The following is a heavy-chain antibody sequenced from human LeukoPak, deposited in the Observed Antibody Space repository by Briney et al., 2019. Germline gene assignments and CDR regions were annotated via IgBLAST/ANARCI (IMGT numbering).Heavy chain of an antibody. CDR1: GIILTNYA. CDR3: AKVNWARYTGHDDY. Sequence: PGGSLRLSCAASGIILTNYAVSWVRQAPGKGLEWVAAISDSGTLDYADSVRGRFIISRDISKKMVYLQMNSLRAEDTAIYYCAKVNWARYTGHDDYWGRGTLVTVSS. D-gene: IGHD5-24*01. CDR2: ISDSGTL. V-gene: IGHV3-23*01. J-gene: IGHJ4*01.